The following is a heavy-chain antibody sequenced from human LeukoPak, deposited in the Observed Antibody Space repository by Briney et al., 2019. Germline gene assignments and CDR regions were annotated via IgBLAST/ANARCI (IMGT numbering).Heavy chain of an antibody. J-gene: IGHJ4*02. CDR1: GFIFSSYA. CDR2: ISGTGGTI. V-gene: IGHV3-23*01. CDR3: AKEPGGPWGDPDDY. D-gene: IGHD3-16*01. Sequence: GGSLRLSCAASGFIFSSYAMSWVRQAPGKGLEWVSGISGTGGTIYYADSVKGRFTISRDNSRNTLYLQMNSLRVEDTAVYYCAKEPGGPWGDPDDYWGQGTLVTVSS.